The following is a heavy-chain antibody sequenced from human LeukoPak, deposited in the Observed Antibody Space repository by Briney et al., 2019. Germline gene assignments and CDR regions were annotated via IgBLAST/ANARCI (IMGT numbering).Heavy chain of an antibody. CDR1: GFTFTSYD. CDR2: ISAYNGNT. D-gene: IGHD1-26*01. CDR3: ERDTPLREQSEDIDY. Sequence: ASVKVSCKASGFTFTSYDINRVRQAAGHGLEWVGWISAYNGNTNYAQKLQGRVTIPTDTSTSTAYMELRSLRSDDTSVYYCERDTPLREQSEDIDYWGQGTLVTVSS. V-gene: IGHV1-18*01. J-gene: IGHJ4*02.